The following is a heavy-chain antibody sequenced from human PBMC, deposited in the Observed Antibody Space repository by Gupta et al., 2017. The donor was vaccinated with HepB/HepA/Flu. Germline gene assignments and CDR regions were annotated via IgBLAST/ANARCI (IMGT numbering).Heavy chain of an antibody. D-gene: IGHD3-3*01. Sequence: QVQLQESGPGLVKPSGTLSLTCGVSGDSISRSNWWTWVGQPPGKGLEWIGEIYHSGSTNYNPSLRSRVTISVDKSKNQFSLKLNSVTAADTAVYYCARISRGHYDFWSGNYYGGQGTLVTVSS. CDR3: ARISRGHYDFWSGNYY. CDR1: GDSISRSNW. J-gene: IGHJ4*02. V-gene: IGHV4-4*02. CDR2: IYHSGST.